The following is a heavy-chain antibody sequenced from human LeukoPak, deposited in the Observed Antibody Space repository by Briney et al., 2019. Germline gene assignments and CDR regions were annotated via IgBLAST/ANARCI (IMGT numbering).Heavy chain of an antibody. D-gene: IGHD4-11*01. V-gene: IGHV3-23*01. CDR2: ISGSGGST. CDR3: AKALGHYSNYYYMDV. Sequence: PGGSLRLSCAASGFTFSSYAMSWVRQAPGKGLEWVSAISGSGGSTYYADSVKGRFTISRDNSKNTLYLQMNSLRAEDTAVYYCAKALGHYSNYYYMDVWGKGTTVTVSS. J-gene: IGHJ6*03. CDR1: GFTFSSYA.